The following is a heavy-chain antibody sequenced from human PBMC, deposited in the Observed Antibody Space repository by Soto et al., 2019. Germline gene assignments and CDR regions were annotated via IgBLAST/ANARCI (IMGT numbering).Heavy chain of an antibody. J-gene: IGHJ2*01. CDR3: AVDYGDNRPDL. V-gene: IGHV3-21*01. D-gene: IGHD4-17*01. Sequence: GGSLRLSCAASGFTFSSYSMNWVRQAPGKGLEWVSSISSSSSYIYYADSVKGRFTISRDNAKNSLYLQMNSLRAEDTAVYYFAVDYGDNRPDLWGRGTLVTVSS. CDR1: GFTFSSYS. CDR2: ISSSSSYI.